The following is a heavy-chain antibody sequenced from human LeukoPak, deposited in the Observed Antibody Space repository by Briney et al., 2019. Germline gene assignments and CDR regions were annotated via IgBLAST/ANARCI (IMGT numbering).Heavy chain of an antibody. V-gene: IGHV7-4-1*02. CDR1: GYTFTSYA. Sequence: GASVKVSCKASGYTFTSYAMNWVRQAPGQGLEWMGWINTNTGNPTYAQGFTGRFVFSLDTSVSTAYLQISSLKAEDTAVYYCARVAGTSRYYCSGGSCYPHFDYWGQGTLGTVSS. CDR2: INTNTGNP. J-gene: IGHJ4*02. CDR3: ARVAGTSRYYCSGGSCYPHFDY. D-gene: IGHD2-15*01.